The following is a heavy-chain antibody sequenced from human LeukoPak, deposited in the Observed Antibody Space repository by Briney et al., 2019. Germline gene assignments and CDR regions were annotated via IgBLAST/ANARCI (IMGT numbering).Heavy chain of an antibody. J-gene: IGHJ4*02. V-gene: IGHV3-48*01. CDR3: ARDSPRLSY. CDR2: INSESTTI. Sequence: GGALRLSCGASGFIFSFYCLNWVRQAPGKGLEWISKINSESTTIYYKDSVGGRFTISRDNAKNSLSLQMNNLRVEDTAVYYCARDSPRLSYWGQGTLVTVSS. CDR1: GFIFSFYC.